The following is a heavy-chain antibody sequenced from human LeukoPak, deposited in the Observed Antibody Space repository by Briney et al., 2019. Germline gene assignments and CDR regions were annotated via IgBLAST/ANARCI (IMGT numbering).Heavy chain of an antibody. CDR1: GGSISSYY. CDR3: ATLGFSSGYYYYFDH. CDR2: IYYSGST. D-gene: IGHD3-22*01. Sequence: SETLSLTCTVSGGSISSYYWSWIRQPPGKGLEWIGYIYYSGSTNYNPSLKSRVTISVDTSKNQFSLKLSSVTAADTAVYYCATLGFSSGYYYYFDHWGQGTLVTVSS. V-gene: IGHV4-59*12. J-gene: IGHJ4*02.